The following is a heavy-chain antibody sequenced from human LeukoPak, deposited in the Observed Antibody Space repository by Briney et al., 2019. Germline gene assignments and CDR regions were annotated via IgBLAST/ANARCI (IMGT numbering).Heavy chain of an antibody. CDR3: ARDNIIVATITNWFDP. CDR1: GGTFSSYA. J-gene: IGHJ5*02. D-gene: IGHD5-12*01. V-gene: IGHV1-69*01. CDR2: IIPIFGTA. Sequence: ASVKVSCKASGGTFSSYATSWVRRAPGQGLEWMGGIIPIFGTANYAQKFQGRVTINADESTSTAYMELSSLRSEDTAVYYCARDNIIVATITNWFDPWGQGTLVTVSS.